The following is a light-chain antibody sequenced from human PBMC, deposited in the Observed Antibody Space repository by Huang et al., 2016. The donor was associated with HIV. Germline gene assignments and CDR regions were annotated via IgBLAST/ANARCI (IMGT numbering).Light chain of an antibody. CDR3: QQYHIYWT. J-gene: IGKJ1*01. Sequence: EIVMTQSPATLSVSPGERATLFCRASESFSSNLAWFQLKPGQAPRLLLYGASARGTGTPARFRGSGSGTEFTLTISSLQSEDFAVYVCQQYHIYWTFGQGTKVEIK. CDR2: GAS. V-gene: IGKV3-15*01. CDR1: ESFSSN.